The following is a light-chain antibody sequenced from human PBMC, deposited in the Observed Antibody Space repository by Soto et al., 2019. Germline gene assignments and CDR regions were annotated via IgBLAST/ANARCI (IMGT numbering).Light chain of an antibody. Sequence: QSALTQPASVSGSPGQSITISCTGTTSDVGRYKFVSWYQHHPGKAPKLLIFEVSNRHSGVSSRFSGSKSGNTASLTISGLQPEDEATYYCSSSTDTDTLVIFGGGTKVTAL. CDR2: EVS. CDR1: TSDVGRYKF. J-gene: IGLJ2*01. V-gene: IGLV2-14*01. CDR3: SSSTDTDTLVI.